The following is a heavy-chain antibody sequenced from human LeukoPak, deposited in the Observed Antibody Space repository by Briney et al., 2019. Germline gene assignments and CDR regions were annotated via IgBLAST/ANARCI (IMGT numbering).Heavy chain of an antibody. V-gene: IGHV3-30-3*01. CDR2: ISYDGSNK. Sequence: QPGGSLRLSCAASGFTFSSYAMHWVRQAPGKGLEWVAVISYDGSNKYYADSVKGRFTISRDNSKNTLYLQMNSLRAEDAAVYYCARGYGGSNTDYWGQGTLVTVSS. CDR3: ARGYGGSNTDY. D-gene: IGHD4-23*01. CDR1: GFTFSSYA. J-gene: IGHJ4*02.